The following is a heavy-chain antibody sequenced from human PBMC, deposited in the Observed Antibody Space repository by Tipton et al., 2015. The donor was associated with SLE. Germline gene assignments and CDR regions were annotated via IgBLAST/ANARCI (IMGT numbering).Heavy chain of an antibody. V-gene: IGHV4-39*07. CDR1: GGSINNYNYY. CDR3: ARHGRIEMATVKGLFDP. J-gene: IGHJ5*02. CDR2: VSSTGGA. D-gene: IGHD5-24*01. Sequence: TLSLTCTVSGGSINNYNYYWAWVRRPPGKGLEWMGSVSSTGGAYYNPSLKSRLTTSVDTSKDQFSLRLTSVAAADTAIYYCARHGRIEMATVKGLFDPWGQGTLVIVSS.